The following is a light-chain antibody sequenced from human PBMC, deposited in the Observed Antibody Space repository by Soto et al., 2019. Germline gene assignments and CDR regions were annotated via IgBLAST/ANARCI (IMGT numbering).Light chain of an antibody. CDR1: SGHSSYA. CDR3: QTWDTGIRV. V-gene: IGLV4-69*01. CDR2: LNSDGSH. J-gene: IGLJ3*02. Sequence: QPVLTQSPSASASLGASVNLTCTLSSGHSSYAIAWHQQQPEKGPRYLMKLNSDGSHSKGDGIPDRLSGSSSGAERYLTISSLQSEDEADYYCQTWDTGIRVFGGGTKLTVL.